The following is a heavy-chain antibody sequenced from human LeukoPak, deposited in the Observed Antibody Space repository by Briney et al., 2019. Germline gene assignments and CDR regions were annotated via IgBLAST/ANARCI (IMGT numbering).Heavy chain of an antibody. V-gene: IGHV3-7*01. J-gene: IGHJ4*02. CDR3: ARHLLRGQNFDY. CDR1: GFTFSDSW. CDR2: IEDDGSDK. Sequence: PGGSLKLSCGTSGFTFSDSWMSWFRQAPRQGLEWVASIEDDGSDKYYLDSVRGRFTISRDNAEDSLYLQLDDLRAEDTAVFYCARHLLRGQNFDYWGQGTLVTVSS.